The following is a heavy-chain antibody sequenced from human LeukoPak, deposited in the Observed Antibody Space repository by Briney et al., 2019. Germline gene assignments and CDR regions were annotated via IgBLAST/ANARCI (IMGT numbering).Heavy chain of an antibody. Sequence: GSLRLSCAASGFPFSSYSMNWVRQAPGKGLEWVSGISGSGGSTYYADSVKGRFTISRDNSKNTLYLQMNSLRAEDTAVYYCARPSTSGIAAAGLKYWGQGTLVTVSS. CDR1: GFPFSSYS. V-gene: IGHV3-23*01. CDR3: ARPSTSGIAAAGLKY. J-gene: IGHJ4*02. D-gene: IGHD6-13*01. CDR2: ISGSGGST.